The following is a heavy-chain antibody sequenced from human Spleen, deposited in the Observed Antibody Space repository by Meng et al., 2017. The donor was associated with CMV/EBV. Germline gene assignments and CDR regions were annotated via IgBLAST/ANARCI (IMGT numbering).Heavy chain of an antibody. CDR1: GFTFSSYS. V-gene: IGHV3-48*04. CDR2: ISSSSSTI. D-gene: IGHD6-13*01. CDR3: VRDAIAATGSADH. J-gene: IGHJ4*02. Sequence: GGSLRLSCAASGFTFSSYSMNWVRQAPGKGLEWVSYISSSSSTIYYADSVKGRFTISRDNAKNSLYLQMSSLRVEDTAVYYCVRDAIAATGSADHWGQGTLVTVSS.